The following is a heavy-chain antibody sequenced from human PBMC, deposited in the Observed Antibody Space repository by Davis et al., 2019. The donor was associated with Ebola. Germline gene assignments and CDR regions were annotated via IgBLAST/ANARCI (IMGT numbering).Heavy chain of an antibody. CDR3: ARGGCSGGSCYFAGYYYYGMDV. J-gene: IGHJ6*02. V-gene: IGHV3-74*01. CDR1: GFTFSSYW. CDR2: INSDGSST. Sequence: HTGGSLRLSCAASGFTFSSYWMHWVRQAPGKGLVWVSRINSDGSSTSYADSVKGRFTISRDNAKNTLYLQMNSLRAEDTAVYYCARGGCSGGSCYFAGYYYYGMDVWGQGTTVTVSS. D-gene: IGHD2-15*01.